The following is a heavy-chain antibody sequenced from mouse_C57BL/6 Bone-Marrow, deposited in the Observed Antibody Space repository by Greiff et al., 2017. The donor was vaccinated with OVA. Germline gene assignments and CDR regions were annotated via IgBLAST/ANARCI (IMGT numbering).Heavy chain of an antibody. V-gene: IGHV1-72*01. Sequence: QVQLQQPGAELVKPGASVKLSCKASGYTFTSYWMHWVKQRPGRGLEWIGRIDPNSGGTKYNEKFKSKATLTVDKPSSTAYMKLSSLTSEDCAVYYCARLTGEGYFDYWGQGTTLTVSS. J-gene: IGHJ2*01. CDR1: GYTFTSYW. D-gene: IGHD4-1*01. CDR2: IDPNSGGT. CDR3: ARLTGEGYFDY.